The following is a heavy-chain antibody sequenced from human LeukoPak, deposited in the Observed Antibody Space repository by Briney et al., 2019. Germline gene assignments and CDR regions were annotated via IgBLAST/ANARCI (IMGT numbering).Heavy chain of an antibody. J-gene: IGHJ4*02. CDR2: INPNSGRT. Sequence: ASVKVSCKASGYTFTSYYMHWVRQAPGQGLEWMGWINPNSGRTNYAQKFQGRVTMTRDTSISTAYMELSRLRSDDTAVYYCARGSYYYDSSGPIDYWGQGTLVTVSS. D-gene: IGHD3-22*01. V-gene: IGHV1-2*02. CDR1: GYTFTSYY. CDR3: ARGSYYYDSSGPIDY.